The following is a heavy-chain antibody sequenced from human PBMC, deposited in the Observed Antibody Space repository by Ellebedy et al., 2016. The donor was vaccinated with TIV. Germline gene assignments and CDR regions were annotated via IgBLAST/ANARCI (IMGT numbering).Heavy chain of an antibody. V-gene: IGHV4-59*08. D-gene: IGHD2-2*01. CDR2: IYYNGNT. CDR3: ARFRSGIVVAPAHYGMDV. J-gene: IGHJ6*02. Sequence: GSLRLXXTVSGGSISSYYWSWIRQPPGKGLECIGYIYYNGNTNYNPSLKSRVTISVDTSKNQFSLRLSSVTAADTAVYYCARFRSGIVVAPAHYGMDVWGQGTTVTVSS. CDR1: GGSISSYY.